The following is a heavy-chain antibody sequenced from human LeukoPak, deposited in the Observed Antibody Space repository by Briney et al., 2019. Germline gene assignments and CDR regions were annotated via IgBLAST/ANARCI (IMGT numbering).Heavy chain of an antibody. CDR1: GFTFSSYA. Sequence: GGSLRLSCSASGFTFSSYAMHWVRQAPGKGLEYVSAISSNGGSTYYADSVKGRFTISRDNSKNTLYLQMNSLRADDTAVYYCAKQMSTVTFTPFDYWGQGTLVTVSS. CDR2: ISSNGGST. CDR3: AKQMSTVTFTPFDY. V-gene: IGHV3-64*04. J-gene: IGHJ4*02. D-gene: IGHD3-16*01.